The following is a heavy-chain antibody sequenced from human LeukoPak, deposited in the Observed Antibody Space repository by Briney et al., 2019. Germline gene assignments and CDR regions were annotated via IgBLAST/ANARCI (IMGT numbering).Heavy chain of an antibody. CDR2: INHSGST. CDR3: ARREYYYDSSGYYCFDY. Sequence: SETLSLTCAVYGGSFSGYYWSWIRQPPGKGLEWIGEINHSGSTNYNPSLKSRVTISVDTSKNQFSLKLSSVTAADTAVYYCARREYYYDSSGYYCFDYWGQGTLVTVSS. V-gene: IGHV4-34*01. D-gene: IGHD3-22*01. CDR1: GGSFSGYY. J-gene: IGHJ4*02.